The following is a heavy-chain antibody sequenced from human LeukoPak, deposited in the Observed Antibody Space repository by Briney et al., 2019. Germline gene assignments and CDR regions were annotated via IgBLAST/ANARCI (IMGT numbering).Heavy chain of an antibody. V-gene: IGHV1-8*01. D-gene: IGHD1-26*01. J-gene: IGHJ4*02. CDR1: GYTFTSYD. CDR2: MNPNSGNT. CDR3: ARGADGVIVGGSRDFDY. Sequence: ASVKVSCKASGYTFTSYDINWVRQATGQGLEWMGWMNPNSGNTGYAQKFQGRVTMTRNTSINTAYMELSSLRSEDTAVYYCARGADGVIVGGSRDFDYWGQGTLVTVSS.